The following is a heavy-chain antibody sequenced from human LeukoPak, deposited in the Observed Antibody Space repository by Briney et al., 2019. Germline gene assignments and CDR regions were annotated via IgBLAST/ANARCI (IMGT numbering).Heavy chain of an antibody. J-gene: IGHJ4*02. V-gene: IGHV1-46*01. CDR2: INPSGGST. Sequence: ASVMVSCKASGYTFTDYYMHWVRQAPGQGLEWMGIINPSGGSTSYAQKFQGRVTMTRDTSTSTVYMELSSLRSEDTAVYYCARAFCSGGSCYSYYFDYWGQGTLVTVSS. CDR3: ARAFCSGGSCYSYYFDY. D-gene: IGHD2-15*01. CDR1: GYTFTDYY.